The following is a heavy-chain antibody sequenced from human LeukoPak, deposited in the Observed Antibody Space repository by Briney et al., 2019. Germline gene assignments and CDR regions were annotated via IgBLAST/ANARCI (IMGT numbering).Heavy chain of an antibody. J-gene: IGHJ4*02. D-gene: IGHD6-6*01. V-gene: IGHV3-23*01. CDR1: GFTLSSYA. CDR3: AKCRSSSSFDY. CDR2: ISGSGGSI. Sequence: HPGGSVRLSCGASGFTLSSYAMSWVRQAPGKGLEWVSAISGSGGSIYYADYVKGRFTITRDHSKNTLYLQMNSLRSEAPAVYYCAKCRSSSSFDYWGQGTLVTVSS.